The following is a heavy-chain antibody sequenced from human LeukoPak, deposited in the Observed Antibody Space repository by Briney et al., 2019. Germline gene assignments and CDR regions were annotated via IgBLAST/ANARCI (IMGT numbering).Heavy chain of an antibody. Sequence: GGSLRLSCAASGFAFSSYGMHWVRHAPGKGLEWVAVISYDGSNKYYADSVKGRFTISRDNSKNTLYLQMNSLRAEDTAVYYCARSSAYYYMDVWGKGTTVTVSS. V-gene: IGHV3-30*19. CDR1: GFAFSSYG. J-gene: IGHJ6*03. D-gene: IGHD3-22*01. CDR2: ISYDGSNK. CDR3: ARSSAYYYMDV.